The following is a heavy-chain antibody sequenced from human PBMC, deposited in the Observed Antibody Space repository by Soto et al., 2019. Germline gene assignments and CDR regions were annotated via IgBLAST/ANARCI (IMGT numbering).Heavy chain of an antibody. CDR3: ARGFQYWLPTFD. D-gene: IGHD2-8*02. J-gene: IGHJ4*02. V-gene: IGHV4-4*02. CDR1: GVSVVSSSW. CDR2: VYLTGTT. Sequence: SETLSLTCDVSGVSVVSSSWWSWVRQSPGKGLEWVGEVYLTGTTRYSPSLKGRVSISIDKSKNQVSLTLNSVAAADAAVYYCARGFQYWLPTFDWGQGIRVTVSS.